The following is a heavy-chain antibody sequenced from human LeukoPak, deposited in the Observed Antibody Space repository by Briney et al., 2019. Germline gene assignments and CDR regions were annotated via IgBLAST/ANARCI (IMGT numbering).Heavy chain of an antibody. D-gene: IGHD3-9*01. CDR1: GFTFSNYA. CDR2: ITGNGGNT. J-gene: IGHJ4*02. V-gene: IGHV3-23*01. CDR3: AKWGDYDVLTGYYVSDY. Sequence: GASLRLSCAASGFTFSNYAMSWVRQAPGKGLEWVSAITGNGGNTYYADSVKGRFTISRDNSKNTVFLQMNSLRDEDTVVYYCAKWGDYDVLTGYYVSDYWGQGTLVTVSS.